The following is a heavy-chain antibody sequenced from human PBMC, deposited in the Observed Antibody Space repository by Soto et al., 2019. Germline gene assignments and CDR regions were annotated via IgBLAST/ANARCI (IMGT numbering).Heavy chain of an antibody. D-gene: IGHD3-9*01. CDR3: TTLPYDILTHGEDV. CDR1: GFTFSNAW. CDR2: IKSKTDGGTT. Sequence: GGSLRLSCAASGFTFSNAWMNWVRQAPGKGLEWVGRIKSKTDGGTTDYAATVKGRFTISRDDSKNTLYLQMNSLKTEDTAVYYCTTLPYDILTHGEDVWGQGTTVTVSS. V-gene: IGHV3-15*07. J-gene: IGHJ6*02.